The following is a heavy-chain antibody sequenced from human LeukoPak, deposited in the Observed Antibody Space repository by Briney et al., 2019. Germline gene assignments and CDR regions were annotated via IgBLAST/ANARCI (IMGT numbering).Heavy chain of an antibody. CDR3: AKDRYSSSWSNNWFDP. Sequence: AGGSLRLSCAASGFTFSSYGMTWVRQAPGRGLEWVSSISGSGGSTYYADSVKGRFTIPRDNSKNTLYLQMNSLRAEDTAVYYCAKDRYSSSWSNNWFDPWGQGTLVTVSS. D-gene: IGHD6-13*01. CDR1: GFTFSSYG. CDR2: ISGSGGST. V-gene: IGHV3-23*01. J-gene: IGHJ5*02.